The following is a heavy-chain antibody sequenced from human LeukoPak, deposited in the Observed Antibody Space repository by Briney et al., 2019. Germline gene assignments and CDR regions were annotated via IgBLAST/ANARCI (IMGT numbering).Heavy chain of an antibody. CDR1: GFTFSSYW. CDR2: IKQDGSEK. D-gene: IGHD5-18*01. V-gene: IGHV3-7*01. Sequence: PGGSLRLSCAASGFTFSSYWMSWVRQAPGKGLEWVANIKQDGSEKYYVDSVKGRFTISRDNAKNSLYLQMNSLRAEDTAVYYCARAHPTWIPYNFDYWGQGTLVTVSS. J-gene: IGHJ4*02. CDR3: ARAHPTWIPYNFDY.